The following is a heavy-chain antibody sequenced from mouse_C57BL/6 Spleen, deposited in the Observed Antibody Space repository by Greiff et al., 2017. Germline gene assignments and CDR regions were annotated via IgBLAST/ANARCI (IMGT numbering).Heavy chain of an antibody. CDR1: GFNIKDYY. CDR2: IDPEDGET. D-gene: IGHD2-4*01. J-gene: IGHJ3*01. CDR3: APIYYDYDGFAY. V-gene: IGHV14-2*01. Sequence: VQLKESGAELVKPGASVKLSCTASGFNIKDYYMHWVKQRTEQGLEWIGRIDPEDGETKYAPKFPGKATITADTSSNTAYLQLSSLTSEDTAVYYCAPIYYDYDGFAYWGQGTLVTVSA.